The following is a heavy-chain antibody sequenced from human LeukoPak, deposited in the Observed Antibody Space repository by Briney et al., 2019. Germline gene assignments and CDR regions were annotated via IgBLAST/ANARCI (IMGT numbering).Heavy chain of an antibody. CDR3: TTLERWQRQSGNY. Sequence: PGGSLRLSCAASGFTFNYAWMSWVRQVPGKGLEWVGQTVSEIDGETTDYASPVKARFTISRDDSMNTLYLQMNSLATEDTAVYYCTTLERWQRQSGNYWGQGTLVTVSS. D-gene: IGHD5-24*01. CDR1: GFTFNYAW. CDR2: TVSEIDGETT. J-gene: IGHJ4*02. V-gene: IGHV3-15*04.